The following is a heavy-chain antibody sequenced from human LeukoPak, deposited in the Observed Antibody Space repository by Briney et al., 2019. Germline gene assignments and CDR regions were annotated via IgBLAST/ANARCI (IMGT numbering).Heavy chain of an antibody. CDR1: GFTFSSYA. Sequence: PGGSLRLSCAASGFTFSSYAMSWVRQAPGKGLEWVSAISGSGGSTYYADSVKGRFTISRDNSKNTLYLQMNSLRAEDTAVYYCAKGGDIVVVVAANALFDYWGQGTRVTVSS. CDR3: AKGGDIVVVVAANALFDY. J-gene: IGHJ4*02. CDR2: ISGSGGST. V-gene: IGHV3-23*01. D-gene: IGHD2-15*01.